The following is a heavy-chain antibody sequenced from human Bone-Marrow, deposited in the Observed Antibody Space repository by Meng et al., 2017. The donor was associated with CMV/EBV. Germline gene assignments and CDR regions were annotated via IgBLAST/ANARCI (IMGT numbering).Heavy chain of an antibody. CDR1: GFTFSSYS. V-gene: IGHV3-21*01. CDR2: ISSSSSYI. Sequence: GESLMISCAASGFTFSSYSMKWVRQATGERLEWGSSISSSSSYIYYADSVKGRITISRDNAENSLYLQMSGLRAEETAVYYCARGGETQVRTCGMDVWGQGSTVTFSS. CDR3: ARGGETQVRTCGMDV. J-gene: IGHJ6*02. D-gene: IGHD7-27*01.